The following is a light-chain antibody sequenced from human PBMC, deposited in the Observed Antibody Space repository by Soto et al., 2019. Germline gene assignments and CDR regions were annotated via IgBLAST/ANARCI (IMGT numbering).Light chain of an antibody. J-gene: IGLJ1*01. V-gene: IGLV1-40*01. CDR3: QSYDSSLSRYV. Sequence: QSVLTQPPSVSGAPGQRVTISCTGSSSNIGAGYDVHWYQQLPGTAPKLLIYGNSNRPSGVPDRFSDSKSGTSASLAITGLQAEDEADYYCQSYDSSLSRYVFGTGTKLTVL. CDR2: GNS. CDR1: SSNIGAGYD.